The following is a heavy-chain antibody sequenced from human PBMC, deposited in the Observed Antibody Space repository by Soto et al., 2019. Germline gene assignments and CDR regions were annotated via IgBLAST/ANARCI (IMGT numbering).Heavy chain of an antibody. CDR1: GGTISGYY. J-gene: IGHJ5*02. CDR2: IYSSGST. CDR3: ARGQRFSDWFDP. D-gene: IGHD3-3*01. Sequence: ETLSLTSTGAGGTISGYYWKWIRQSAGGGLEWIGRIYSSGSTNYNPSLKSRVTISLDTSMNHFSLRLSSVTAADTAVYYCARGQRFSDWFDPWGQGTLVTGSS. V-gene: IGHV4-4*07.